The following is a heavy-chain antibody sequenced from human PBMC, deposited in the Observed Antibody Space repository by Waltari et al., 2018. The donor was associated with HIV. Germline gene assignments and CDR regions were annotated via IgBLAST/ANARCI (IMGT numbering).Heavy chain of an antibody. V-gene: IGHV1-2*06. CDR1: GYTFTGYY. CDR3: ARVKARPTISLDDAFDI. J-gene: IGHJ3*02. Sequence: QVQLVQSGAEVKKPGASVKVSCKASGYTFTGYYMHWVRQGPGQGLEWMGRINPNSGGTNYAQKFQGRVTMTRDTSISTAYMELSRLRSDDTAVYYCARVKARPTISLDDAFDIWGQGTMVTVSS. CDR2: INPNSGGT. D-gene: IGHD3-3*01.